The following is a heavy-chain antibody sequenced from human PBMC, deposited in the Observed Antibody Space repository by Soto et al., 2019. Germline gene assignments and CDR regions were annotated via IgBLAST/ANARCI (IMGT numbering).Heavy chain of an antibody. Sequence: SETLSLTCTVSGGSISSGGYYWSWIRQHPGKGLEWIGYIYSSGSTYYNPSLKSRVTISVDTSKNQFSLKLSSVTAAETAVYYCASRYPSARVYYWGQGTLVTVSS. J-gene: IGHJ4*02. CDR3: ASRYPSARVYY. V-gene: IGHV4-31*03. CDR1: GGSISSGGYY. D-gene: IGHD6-13*01. CDR2: IYSSGST.